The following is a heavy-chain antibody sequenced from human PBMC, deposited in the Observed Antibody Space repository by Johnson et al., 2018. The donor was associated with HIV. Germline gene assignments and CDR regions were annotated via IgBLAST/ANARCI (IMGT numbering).Heavy chain of an antibody. CDR3: ARPSSIASLYDEFDI. Sequence: QMQLVESGGGLVQPGGSLRLSCVASGFTFSSYAMHWVRQAPGKGLEWVAVISYDGSNKYYADSVKGRFTISRDNSKNTLYLQMNSLRAEDTAVYYCARPSSIASLYDEFDIWGQGTMVTVSS. D-gene: IGHD6-6*01. J-gene: IGHJ3*02. CDR2: ISYDGSNK. V-gene: IGHV3-30*04. CDR1: GFTFSSYA.